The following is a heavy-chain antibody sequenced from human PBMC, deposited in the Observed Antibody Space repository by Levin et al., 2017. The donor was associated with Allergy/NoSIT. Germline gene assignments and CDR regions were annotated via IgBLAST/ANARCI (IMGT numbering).Heavy chain of an antibody. CDR2: ISSRGGRT. V-gene: IGHV3-23*01. CDR3: AKDLRGYSGYDYMYYYYGMDV. D-gene: IGHD5-12*01. Sequence: GESLKISCAASGFTFSSYGMSWVRQAPGKGLEWVSAISSRGGRTYYADAVKGRFTISRDNSKNTLYLQMSGLRAGDTAVYHCAKDLRGYSGYDYMYYYYGMDVWGQGTTVTVSS. J-gene: IGHJ6*02. CDR1: GFTFSSYG.